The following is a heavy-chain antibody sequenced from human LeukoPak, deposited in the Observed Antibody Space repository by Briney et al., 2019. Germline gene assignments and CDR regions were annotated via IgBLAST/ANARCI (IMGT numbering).Heavy chain of an antibody. D-gene: IGHD6-19*01. Sequence: KAGGSLRLSCAASGFTLSGYWVHWVRQPPGKGLVWVARINPDGSTTSYADSVKGRITISRDNSKNTLFLQMNSLRAEDTAVYYCASEYSSGWPNFDYWGQGTLVTVSS. CDR2: INPDGSTT. CDR1: GFTLSGYW. V-gene: IGHV3-74*01. J-gene: IGHJ4*02. CDR3: ASEYSSGWPNFDY.